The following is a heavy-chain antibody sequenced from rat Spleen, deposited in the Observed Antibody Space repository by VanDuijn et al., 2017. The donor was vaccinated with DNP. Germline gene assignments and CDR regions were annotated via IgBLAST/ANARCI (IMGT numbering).Heavy chain of an antibody. J-gene: IGHJ4*01. CDR2: INYDGTRT. D-gene: IGHD1-11*01. CDR3: TRPGDFGGYGGMDA. CDR1: GFSFSDYA. V-gene: IGHV5-7*01. Sequence: EVQLVESGGGLVQPGGSMKLSCAASGFSFSDYAMAWVRQAPKKGLEWVATINYDGTRTYYRDSLRGRFTISRDNARTILYLQMDSLWSEDTATYFCTRPGDFGGYGGMDAWGQGTSVTVSS.